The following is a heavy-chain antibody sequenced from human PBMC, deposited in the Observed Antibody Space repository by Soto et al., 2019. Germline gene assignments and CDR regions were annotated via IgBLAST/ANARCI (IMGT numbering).Heavy chain of an antibody. CDR3: AVIRPDY. V-gene: IGHV3-30-3*01. CDR2: ISYDGSNK. D-gene: IGHD2-21*01. Sequence: QVQLVESGGGVVQPGRSLRLSCAASGFTFSSYAMHWVRQAPGKGLEWVAVISYDGSNKYYADSVKGRFTISRDNSKKTLYLQMNSLRAEDTAVYYCAVIRPDYWGQGTLVTVSS. CDR1: GFTFSSYA. J-gene: IGHJ4*02.